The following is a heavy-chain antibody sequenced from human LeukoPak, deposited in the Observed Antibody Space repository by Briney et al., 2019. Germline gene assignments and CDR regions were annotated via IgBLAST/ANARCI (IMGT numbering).Heavy chain of an antibody. V-gene: IGHV3-30*04. CDR2: ISYDGSNK. CDR3: AREDSSSWCPDY. D-gene: IGHD6-13*01. CDR1: GFTFSSYA. Sequence: GGSLRLSCAASGFTFSSYAMHWVRQAPGKGLEWVAVISYDGSNKYYADSVKGRFTITRDNSKNTLYLQMNSLRAEDTAVYYCAREDSSSWCPDYWGQGTLVTVSS. J-gene: IGHJ4*02.